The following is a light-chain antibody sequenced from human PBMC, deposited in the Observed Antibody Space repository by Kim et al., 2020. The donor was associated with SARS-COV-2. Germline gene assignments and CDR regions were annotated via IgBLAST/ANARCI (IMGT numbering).Light chain of an antibody. CDR3: QQYYSTPWT. V-gene: IGKV4-1*01. J-gene: IGKJ1*01. CDR1: QSVLYSSNNKNY. Sequence: DIVMTQSPDSLAVSLGERATINCKSSQSVLYSSNNKNYLAWYQQKPGQPPKLLIYWALTRESGVPDRFSGSGSGTDFTLTISSLQAEDVAVYYCQQYYSTPWTFGQGTKVDIK. CDR2: WAL.